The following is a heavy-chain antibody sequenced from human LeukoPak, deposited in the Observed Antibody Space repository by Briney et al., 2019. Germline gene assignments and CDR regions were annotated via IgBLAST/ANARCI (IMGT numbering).Heavy chain of an antibody. CDR1: GFTFSSYA. D-gene: IGHD3-10*01. CDR3: ARAVPLWFGELLLDY. Sequence: GRSLRLSCAASGFTFSSYAMHRVRQAPGKGLEWVAVISYDGSNKYYADSVKGRFTISRDNSKHTLYPQMNSLRAEDTAVYYCARAVPLWFGELLLDYWGQGTLVTVSS. CDR2: ISYDGSNK. J-gene: IGHJ4*02. V-gene: IGHV3-30*04.